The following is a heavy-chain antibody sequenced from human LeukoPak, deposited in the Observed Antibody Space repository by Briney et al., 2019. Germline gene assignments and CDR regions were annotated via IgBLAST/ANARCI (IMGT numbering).Heavy chain of an antibody. CDR3: AKDWVVIAAARILYYFDY. V-gene: IGHV3-23*01. J-gene: IGHJ4*02. D-gene: IGHD6-13*01. CDR2: ISGSGGST. Sequence: GGSLRLSCAASGFTFSSYAMSWVRQAPGKGLEWVSAISGSGGSTYYADSVKGRFTISRGNSKNTLYLQMNSLRAEDTAVYYCAKDWVVIAAARILYYFDYWGQGTLVTVSS. CDR1: GFTFSSYA.